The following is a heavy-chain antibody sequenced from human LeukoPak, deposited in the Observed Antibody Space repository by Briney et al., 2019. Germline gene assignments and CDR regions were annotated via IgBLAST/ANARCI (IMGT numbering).Heavy chain of an antibody. V-gene: IGHV3-7*01. Sequence: GGSLRLTCAVYGFTFSDCWMTWVRQAPGKGLEWVATINCGGSETYNLYVVKGRFTISRDAARNSLYLQMNGLRAEDAAVYFCADFDQGWGQGTLVTVSS. D-gene: IGHD2-2*01. CDR3: ADFDQG. CDR1: GFTFSDCW. J-gene: IGHJ4*02. CDR2: INCGGSET.